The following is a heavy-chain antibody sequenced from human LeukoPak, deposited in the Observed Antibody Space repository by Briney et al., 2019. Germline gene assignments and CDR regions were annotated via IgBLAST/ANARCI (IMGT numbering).Heavy chain of an antibody. J-gene: IGHJ5*02. Sequence: SETLSLTCAVYGGSFSGYYWSWIRQPPGKGLEWIGYIYNSGSTYYNPSLKSPVTISVDTSKNQFSLKLSSVTAADTAVYYCARTMVRGVTSWFDPWGQGTLVTVSS. CDR1: GGSFSGYY. CDR2: IYNSGST. D-gene: IGHD3-10*01. CDR3: ARTMVRGVTSWFDP. V-gene: IGHV4-59*12.